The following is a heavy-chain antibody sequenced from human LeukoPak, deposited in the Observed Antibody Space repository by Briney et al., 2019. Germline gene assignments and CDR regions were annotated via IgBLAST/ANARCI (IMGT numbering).Heavy chain of an antibody. V-gene: IGHV1-8*01. CDR1: GYTLTSYD. CDR2: MNPNSGNT. D-gene: IGHD6-19*01. J-gene: IGHJ6*02. Sequence: SVKVSCKASGYTLTSYDINWVRQATGQGLEWMGWMNPNSGNTGYAQKFQGRVTMTRNTSISTAYMELSSLRSEDTAVYYCAREGSGWYKYYYYGMDVWGQGTTVTVSS. CDR3: AREGSGWYKYYYYGMDV.